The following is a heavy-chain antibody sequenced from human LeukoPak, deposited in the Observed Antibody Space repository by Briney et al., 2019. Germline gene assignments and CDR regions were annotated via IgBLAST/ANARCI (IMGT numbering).Heavy chain of an antibody. D-gene: IGHD6-13*01. J-gene: IGHJ4*02. Sequence: SESLSLTCGVYGGSFSGYYWSWIRQPPGKGLEWIGEINHSGSINYNPSLKSRVTISVDTSKNQFSLKLTSVTAADTAVYYCARDRSAAPADYWGQGTLVTVSS. CDR3: ARDRSAAPADY. V-gene: IGHV4-34*01. CDR2: INHSGSI. CDR1: GGSFSGYY.